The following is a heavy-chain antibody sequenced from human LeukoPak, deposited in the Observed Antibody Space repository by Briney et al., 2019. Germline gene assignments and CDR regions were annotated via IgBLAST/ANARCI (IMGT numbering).Heavy chain of an antibody. J-gene: IGHJ6*03. D-gene: IGHD2-2*01. CDR3: ATTLLRASAYMDV. Sequence: GGSLRLSCAASGFTFSTYAMSWVRQAPGKGLEWVSTISRSGGDTYYADSVKGRFTISRDNSKNTLYLQMNSLRAEDTAMYYCATTLLRASAYMDVWGKGTTVTVSS. V-gene: IGHV3-23*01. CDR1: GFTFSTYA. CDR2: ISRSGGDT.